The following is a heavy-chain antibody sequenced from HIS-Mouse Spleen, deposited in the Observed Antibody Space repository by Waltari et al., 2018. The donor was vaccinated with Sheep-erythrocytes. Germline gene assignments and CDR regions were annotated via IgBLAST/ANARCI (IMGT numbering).Heavy chain of an antibody. CDR3: ARVRELLYFQH. Sequence: EVQLVESGGGLVQPGGSLRLSCAASGFTFSSYWMSWVRQAPGEGREGVANKKQDGNRKYYVDHVKGRFTISRDNAKNSLYLQMNSLRAEDTAGYYCARVRELLYFQHWGQGTLVTVSS. D-gene: IGHD1-26*01. CDR2: KKQDGNRK. V-gene: IGHV3-7*01. CDR1: GFTFSSYW. J-gene: IGHJ1*01.